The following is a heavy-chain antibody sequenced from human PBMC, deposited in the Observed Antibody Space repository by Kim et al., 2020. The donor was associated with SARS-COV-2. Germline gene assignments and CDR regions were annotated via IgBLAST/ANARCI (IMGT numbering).Heavy chain of an antibody. CDR2: ISSSSSYI. CDR1: GFTFSSYS. D-gene: IGHD5-12*01. CDR3: ATALVDDYYYYGMDV. Sequence: VGSLRLSCAASGFTFSSYSMNWVRQAPGKGLEWVSSISSSSSYIYYADSVKGRFTISRDNAKNSLYLQMNSLRAEDTAVYYCATALVDDYYYYGMDVWGQGTTVTVSS. J-gene: IGHJ6*02. V-gene: IGHV3-21*01.